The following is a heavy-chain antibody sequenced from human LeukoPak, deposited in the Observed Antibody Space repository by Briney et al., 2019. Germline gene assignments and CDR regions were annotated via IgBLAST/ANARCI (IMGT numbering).Heavy chain of an antibody. CDR2: ISSSGSTI. V-gene: IGHV3-48*03. Sequence: PGGSLRLSCAASGFTFSSYEMNWVRQAPGKGLEWVSYISSSGSTIYYADSVKGRFTISRDNAENSLYLRMNSLRAEDTAVYYCARDRVDWQQYFQHWGQGTLVTVSS. CDR1: GFTFSSYE. D-gene: IGHD3-9*01. CDR3: ARDRVDWQQYFQH. J-gene: IGHJ1*01.